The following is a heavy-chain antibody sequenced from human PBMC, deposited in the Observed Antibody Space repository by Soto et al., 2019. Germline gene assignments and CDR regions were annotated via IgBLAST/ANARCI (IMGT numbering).Heavy chain of an antibody. CDR3: ARMAETTDYYYYYGMDV. Sequence: ASVKVSCKASGYTFTSYGISWVRQAPGQGLEWMGWISAYNVNTNYAQKLQGRVTMTTDTSTSTAYMELRSLRSDDTAVYYCARMAETTDYYYYYGMDVWGQGTTVTVSS. CDR1: GYTFTSYG. V-gene: IGHV1-18*01. J-gene: IGHJ6*02. CDR2: ISAYNVNT. D-gene: IGHD1-7*01.